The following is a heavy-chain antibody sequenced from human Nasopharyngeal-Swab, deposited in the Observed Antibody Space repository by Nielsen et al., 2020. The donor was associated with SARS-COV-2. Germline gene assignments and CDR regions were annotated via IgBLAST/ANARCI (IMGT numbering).Heavy chain of an antibody. CDR1: GFTFSSYA. J-gene: IGHJ4*02. Sequence: GGSLRLSCAASGFTFSSYAMSWVRQAPGKGLEWVSAISGSGGSTYYADSVKGRFTISRDNSKNTLYLQMNSLRAEDTAVYYCVKGGDSSLAGFDYWGQGTLVTVSS. CDR3: VKGGDSSLAGFDY. V-gene: IGHV3-23*01. D-gene: IGHD6-6*01. CDR2: ISGSGGST.